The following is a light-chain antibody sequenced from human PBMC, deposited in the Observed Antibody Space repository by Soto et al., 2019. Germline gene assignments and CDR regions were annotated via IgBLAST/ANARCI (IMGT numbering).Light chain of an antibody. Sequence: QSVLTQPASVSGSPGQSITISCTGTSSDVGGYDHVSWYQQHPGKAPKLIIYDVTVRPSGISPRYSDDKSDNTDSQAVSGLQPEDGADYSWSSSTNKDTLLFGGGTKVTVL. V-gene: IGLV2-14*03. CDR1: SSDVGGYDH. J-gene: IGLJ3*02. CDR3: SSSTNKDTLL. CDR2: DVT.